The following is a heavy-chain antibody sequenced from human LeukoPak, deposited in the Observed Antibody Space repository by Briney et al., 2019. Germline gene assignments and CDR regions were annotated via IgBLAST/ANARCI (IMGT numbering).Heavy chain of an antibody. J-gene: IGHJ4*02. CDR1: GFTFSSYA. CDR3: ARGGAVVSYFDY. D-gene: IGHD6-19*01. CDR2: ISYDGSNE. Sequence: GGSLRLSCAASGFTFSSYAMSWVRQAPGKGLEWVAVISYDGSNEYYADSVKGRFTVSRDNSKNTLYLQMNSLRAEDTAVYFCARGGAVVSYFDYWGQGTLVTVSS. V-gene: IGHV3-30-3*01.